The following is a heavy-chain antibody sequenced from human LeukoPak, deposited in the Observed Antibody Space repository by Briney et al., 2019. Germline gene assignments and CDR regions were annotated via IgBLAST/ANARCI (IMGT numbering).Heavy chain of an antibody. V-gene: IGHV3-23*01. D-gene: IGHD2-2*01. CDR3: AKDGDIVVVPAAIGWHYMDV. CDR1: GFTFSSYA. Sequence: GGSLRLSCAASGFTFSSYAMYWVRQAPGKGLEWVSGIFGSGGSTYYADSVKGRFTISRDNSKNTLYLQMNSLRAEDTAVYYCAKDGDIVVVPAAIGWHYMDVWGKGTTVTVSS. J-gene: IGHJ6*03. CDR2: IFGSGGST.